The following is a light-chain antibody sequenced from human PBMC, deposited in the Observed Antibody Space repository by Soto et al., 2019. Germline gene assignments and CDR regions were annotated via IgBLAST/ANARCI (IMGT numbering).Light chain of an antibody. CDR1: QGISSY. V-gene: IGKV1-9*01. J-gene: IGKJ5*01. CDR2: AAS. Sequence: DIQLTQSPSFLSASVGDRVTITCRASQGISSYLAWYQQKPGKAPKLLIYAASTLQSGVPSRFSGSGSGTEFTLTISSLPPEDFATYYCHQLNSYPITFGQGTRLEIK. CDR3: HQLNSYPIT.